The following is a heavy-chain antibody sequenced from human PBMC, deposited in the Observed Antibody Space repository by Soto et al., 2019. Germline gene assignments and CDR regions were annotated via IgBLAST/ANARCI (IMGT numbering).Heavy chain of an antibody. CDR3: AKGPRGRKWELLPPGWFDY. CDR1: GFTFSSYG. CDR2: ISYDGSNK. Sequence: QVQLVESGGGVVQPGRSLRLSCAASGFTFSSYGMHWVRQAPGKGLEWVAVISYDGSNKYYADSVKGRFTISRDNSKNTLYLQMNSLRAEDTAVYYCAKGPRGRKWELLPPGWFDYWGQGTLVTVSS. D-gene: IGHD1-26*01. J-gene: IGHJ4*02. V-gene: IGHV3-30*18.